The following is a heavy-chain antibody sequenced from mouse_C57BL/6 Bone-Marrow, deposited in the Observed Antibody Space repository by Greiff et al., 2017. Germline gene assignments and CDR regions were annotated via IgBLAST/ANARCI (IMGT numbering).Heavy chain of an antibody. V-gene: IGHV2-4*01. D-gene: IGHD1-1*01. J-gene: IGHJ3*01. CDR3: AKNYYGSSYGFAY. CDR1: GFSLTSYG. CDR2: IWSGGST. Sequence: VKLVESGPGLVQPSQSLSITCTVSGFSLTSYGVHWVRQPPGKGLEWLGVIWSGGSTDYNAAFISRLSISKDNSKSQVFFKMNSLQADDTAIYYCAKNYYGSSYGFAYWGQGTLVTVSA.